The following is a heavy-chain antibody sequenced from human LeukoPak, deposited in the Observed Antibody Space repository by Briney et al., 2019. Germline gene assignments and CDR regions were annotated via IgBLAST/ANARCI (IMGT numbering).Heavy chain of an antibody. CDR3: ARGMNSSFPH. Sequence: SETLSLTCTVSGGSISSSSYYWGWIRQPPGKGLEWIGSIYYSGSTYYNPSLKSRVTISVDTSKNQFSLKLSSVTAADTAVYYCARGMNSSFPHWGQGTLVTVSS. CDR2: IYYSGST. J-gene: IGHJ1*01. CDR1: GGSISSSSYY. V-gene: IGHV4-39*01. D-gene: IGHD6-6*01.